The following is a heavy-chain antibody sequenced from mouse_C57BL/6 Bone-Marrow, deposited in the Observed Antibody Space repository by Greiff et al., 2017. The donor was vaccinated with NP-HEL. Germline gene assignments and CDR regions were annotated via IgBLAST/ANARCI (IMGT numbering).Heavy chain of an antibody. CDR2: IYPGDGDT. CDR3: ARGVITTVVAPFDY. J-gene: IGHJ2*01. V-gene: IGHV1-82*01. Sequence: VQLVESGPELVKPGASVKISCKASGYAFSSSWMNWVKQRPGKGLEWIGRIYPGDGDTNYNGKFKGKATLTADKSSSTAYMQLSSLTSEDSAVYFCARGVITTVVAPFDYWGQGTTLTVSS. D-gene: IGHD1-1*01. CDR1: GYAFSSSW.